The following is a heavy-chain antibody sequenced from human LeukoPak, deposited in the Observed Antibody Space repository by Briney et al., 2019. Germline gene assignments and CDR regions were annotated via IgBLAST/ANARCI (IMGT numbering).Heavy chain of an antibody. Sequence: SVKVSCKASGGTFSSYAISWVRQAPGQGLEWMGGIIPIFGTANYAQKFQGRVTMTTDTSTSTAYMELRSLRSDDTAVYYCARAGRAEKSDYWGQGTLVTVSS. CDR3: ARAGRAEKSDY. CDR2: IIPIFGTA. V-gene: IGHV1-69*05. CDR1: GGTFSSYA. J-gene: IGHJ4*02. D-gene: IGHD3-10*01.